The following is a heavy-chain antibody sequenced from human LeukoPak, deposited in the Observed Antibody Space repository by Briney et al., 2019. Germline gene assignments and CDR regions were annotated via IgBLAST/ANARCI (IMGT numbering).Heavy chain of an antibody. Sequence: ASVKVSCKASGYTFTSYDINWVRQATGQGLEWMGWMNPNSGNTGYAQKLQGRVTMTTDTSTSTAYMELRSLRSDDTAVYYCARDPGYSSGWYFDYWGQGTLVTVSS. CDR2: MNPNSGNT. CDR1: GYTFTSYD. J-gene: IGHJ4*02. D-gene: IGHD6-19*01. V-gene: IGHV1-8*01. CDR3: ARDPGYSSGWYFDY.